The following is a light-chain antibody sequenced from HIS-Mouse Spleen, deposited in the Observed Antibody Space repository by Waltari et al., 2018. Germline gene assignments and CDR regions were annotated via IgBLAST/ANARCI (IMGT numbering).Light chain of an antibody. CDR2: EDN. J-gene: IGLJ3*02. V-gene: IGLV6-57*02. CDR3: QYYSSSHWV. CDR1: CGSIASNS. Sequence: NILLTQPHSVSQPHGQPVTISWTGSCGSIASNSVQRHQQRPGRAPTTVIYEDNQRPSGVPERFSGSSSGTTDSASLTRAGVKNEDEDDYYCQYYSSSHWVFGGGTKLTVL.